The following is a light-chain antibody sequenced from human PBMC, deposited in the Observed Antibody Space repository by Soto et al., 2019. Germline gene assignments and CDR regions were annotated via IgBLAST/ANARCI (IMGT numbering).Light chain of an antibody. CDR2: DAS. J-gene: IGKJ2*01. Sequence: EIVLTQSPATLSLSPGERATLSCRASQSVSSYLAWYQQKPGQAPRILIYDASNRATGIPARFSGSGSGTDFTLTISSLVPEDFALYYCQQRSNWPPYTFGQGTKLEIK. V-gene: IGKV3-11*01. CDR3: QQRSNWPPYT. CDR1: QSVSSY.